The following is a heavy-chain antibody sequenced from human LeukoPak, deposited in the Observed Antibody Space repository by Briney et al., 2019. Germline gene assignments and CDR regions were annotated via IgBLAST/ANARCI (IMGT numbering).Heavy chain of an antibody. CDR3: ARHSNYDRGWVDY. CDR2: IYHSGST. D-gene: IGHD3-10*02. Sequence: SETLSLTCTVSGYSISSGYYWGWIRQPPGKGLEWIGSIYHSGSTYYNPSLKSRVTISVDTSKNQFSLKLSSVTAADTAVYYCARHSNYDRGWVDYWGQGTLVTVSS. J-gene: IGHJ4*02. V-gene: IGHV4-38-2*02. CDR1: GYSISSGYY.